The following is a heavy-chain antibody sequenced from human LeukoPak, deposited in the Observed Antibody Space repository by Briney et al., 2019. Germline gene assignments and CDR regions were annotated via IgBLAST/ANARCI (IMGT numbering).Heavy chain of an antibody. D-gene: IGHD2-15*01. CDR2: ISYDGSNK. Sequence: PGGSLRLSCAASGFTFSSYAMHWVRLAPGKGLEWVAVISYDGSNKYYADSVKGRFTISRDNSKNTLYLQMNSLRAEDTAAYYCARDLDCSGGSCYSGWGQGTLVTVSS. V-gene: IGHV3-30-3*01. J-gene: IGHJ4*02. CDR1: GFTFSSYA. CDR3: ARDLDCSGGSCYSG.